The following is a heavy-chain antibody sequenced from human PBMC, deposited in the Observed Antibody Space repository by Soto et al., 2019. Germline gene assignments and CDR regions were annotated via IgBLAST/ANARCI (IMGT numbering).Heavy chain of an antibody. V-gene: IGHV5-51*01. CDR2: IYPGDSDT. CDR3: ARASGSGSYYSPADS. CDR1: GYSFTSYW. Sequence: GESLKISCKGSGYSFTSYWIGWVRQMPGKGLEWMGIIYPGDSDTRYSPSFQGQVTISADKPISTAYLQWSSLKASDTAMYYCARASGSGSYYSPADSWGQGTLVTVSS. J-gene: IGHJ4*02. D-gene: IGHD3-10*01.